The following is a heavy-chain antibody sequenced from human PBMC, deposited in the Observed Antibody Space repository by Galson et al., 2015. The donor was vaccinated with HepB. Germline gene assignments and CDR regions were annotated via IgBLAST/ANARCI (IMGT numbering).Heavy chain of an antibody. CDR1: GYSFTSYW. Sequence: QSGAEVKKPGESLKIACKGSGYSFTSYWIAWVRQMPGKGLEWMGMIYPGDSETTYSPSFQGLVTISVDKSITTAYLQWSSLRASDTAIYFCARHGGTSTPVTAIDAFDVWGRGTRVTVP. D-gene: IGHD2-21*02. CDR3: ARHGGTSTPVTAIDAFDV. CDR2: IYPGDSET. V-gene: IGHV5-51*01. J-gene: IGHJ3*01.